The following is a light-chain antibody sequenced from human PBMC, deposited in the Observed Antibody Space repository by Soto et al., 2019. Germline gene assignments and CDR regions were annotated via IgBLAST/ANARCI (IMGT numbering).Light chain of an antibody. CDR2: SNT. CDR1: AGPVTTGNY. CDR3: LLYNGDVRLWV. Sequence: QAVVTQEPSLTVSPGGTVTLTCASSAGPVTTGNYPNWFQQKPGQAPRALIYSNTNRQSWNPDRFSGSLLGGKAAPTLAGVRPEDEGDYYCLLYNGDVRLWVFGGGTKVTVL. V-gene: IGLV7-43*01. J-gene: IGLJ3*02.